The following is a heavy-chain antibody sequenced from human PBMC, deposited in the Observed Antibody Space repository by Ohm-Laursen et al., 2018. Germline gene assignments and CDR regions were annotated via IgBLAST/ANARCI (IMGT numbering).Heavy chain of an antibody. V-gene: IGHV3-23*01. Sequence: LSLTCAASGFTFSNYAMIWVRQAPGKGLEWISSISGTGVSKNYADSVKGRFTISRDNSENTLNLQMNSLRADDTAIYYCAKSLEVRGLDYWGQGALVTVSS. J-gene: IGHJ4*02. CDR1: GFTFSNYA. CDR3: AKSLEVRGLDY. D-gene: IGHD3-10*01. CDR2: ISGTGVSK.